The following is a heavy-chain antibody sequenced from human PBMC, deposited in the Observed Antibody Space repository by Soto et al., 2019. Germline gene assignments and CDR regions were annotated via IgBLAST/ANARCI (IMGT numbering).Heavy chain of an antibody. CDR3: ARGADLAYCSGDCYPHD. CDR1: GGTFSSYS. CDR2: IIPIFGTA. J-gene: IGHJ4*02. Sequence: QVQLVQSGAEVKKPGSSVKVSCKASGGTFSSYSISWVRQAPGQGLEWMGGIIPIFGTANYAQRFQGRVTITADESTSTAYMGLSSLRSEDTAVYYYARGADLAYCSGDCYPHDWGQRTLVTVSS. D-gene: IGHD2-21*02. V-gene: IGHV1-69*01.